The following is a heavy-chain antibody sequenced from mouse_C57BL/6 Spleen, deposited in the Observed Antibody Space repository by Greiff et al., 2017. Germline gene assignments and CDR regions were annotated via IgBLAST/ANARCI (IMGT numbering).Heavy chain of an antibody. D-gene: IGHD2-4*01. V-gene: IGHV3-6*01. CDR3: ARVKIFYDYDWYFDV. CDR2: ISYDGSN. Sequence: EVQLQESGPGLVKPSQSLSLTCSVTGYSITSGYYWNWIRQFPGNKLEWMGYISYDGSNNYNPSLKNRISITRDTSKNQFFLKLSSVTTEDTATYYCARVKIFYDYDWYFDVWGTGTTVTVSS. J-gene: IGHJ1*03. CDR1: GYSITSGYY.